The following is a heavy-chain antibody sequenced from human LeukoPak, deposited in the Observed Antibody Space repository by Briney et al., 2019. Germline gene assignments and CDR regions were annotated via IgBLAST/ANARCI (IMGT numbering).Heavy chain of an antibody. J-gene: IGHJ4*02. D-gene: IGHD3-22*01. V-gene: IGHV3-30*18. Sequence: GGSLRLSCAASGFTFSHYGMHWVRQAPGKGLEWVAVISYDGSNEYYADSVKGRFIISRDNSKNTLYLQMHSVRAEDTATYYCAKDHDYYDTSGSPFWGQGTLVIVSS. CDR2: ISYDGSNE. CDR1: GFTFSHYG. CDR3: AKDHDYYDTSGSPF.